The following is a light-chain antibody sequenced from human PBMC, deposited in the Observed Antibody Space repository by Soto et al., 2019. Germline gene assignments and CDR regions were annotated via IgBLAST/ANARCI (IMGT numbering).Light chain of an antibody. Sequence: QSALTQPASVSASPGQSITISCAGTSSDVGGCHHVSWYQQHPGKAPKLVIYEVSNRPSGVSSRFSGSKSGSTASLTISGLQAEDEADYYCSSYTSSSTLVFGGGTKLTVL. J-gene: IGLJ2*01. CDR1: SSDVGGCHH. CDR2: EVS. CDR3: SSYTSSSTLV. V-gene: IGLV2-14*01.